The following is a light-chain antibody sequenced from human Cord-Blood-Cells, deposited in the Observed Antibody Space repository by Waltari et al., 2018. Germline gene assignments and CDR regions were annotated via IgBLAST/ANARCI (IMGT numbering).Light chain of an antibody. CDR1: SSDVGSYNL. Sequence: QSALTQPASVSGSPGQSITISCTGTSSDVGSYNLLSWYQQHPGKAPKLMIYEGSKRPSGVSNRFSGSKSGNTASLTISGLQAEDEADYYCCSYAGSSTPQVVFGGGTKLTVL. J-gene: IGLJ2*01. V-gene: IGLV2-23*01. CDR2: EGS. CDR3: CSYAGSSTPQVV.